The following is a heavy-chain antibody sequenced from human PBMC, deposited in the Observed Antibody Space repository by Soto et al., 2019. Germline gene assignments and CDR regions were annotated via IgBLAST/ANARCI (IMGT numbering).Heavy chain of an antibody. Sequence: PGGSLRLSCAASGFTFSSYAMSWVRQAPGKGLEWVSAISGSGGSTYYADSVKGRFTISRDNSKNTLYLQMNSLRAEDTAVYCCTTHQWVDKSFDLWGQGTLVTIS. CDR1: GFTFSSYA. CDR3: TTHQWVDKSFDL. V-gene: IGHV3-23*01. D-gene: IGHD6-19*01. J-gene: IGHJ4*02. CDR2: ISGSGGST.